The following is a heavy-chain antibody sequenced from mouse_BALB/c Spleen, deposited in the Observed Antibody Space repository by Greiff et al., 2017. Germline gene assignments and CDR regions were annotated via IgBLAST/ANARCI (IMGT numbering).Heavy chain of an antibody. Sequence: VQLQQSGAELVKPGASVKLSCTASGFNFKDTYMHWVKQRPEQGLEWIGRIYPAYGNTKYDPKFPGKATITADTSSNTAYLQLSSLTSEDTAVYYCASYYDYDMDYWGQGTTLTVSS. CDR1: GFNFKDTY. CDR3: ASYYDYDMDY. V-gene: IGHV14-3*02. CDR2: IYPAYGNT. D-gene: IGHD2-4*01. J-gene: IGHJ2*01.